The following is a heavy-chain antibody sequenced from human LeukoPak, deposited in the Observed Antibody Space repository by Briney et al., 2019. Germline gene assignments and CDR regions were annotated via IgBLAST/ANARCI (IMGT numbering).Heavy chain of an antibody. V-gene: IGHV4-30-2*01. J-gene: IGHJ4*02. CDR3: ARFIVVVPAVGPHFDY. Sequence: SQTLSLTCTVSGGSISSGGYYWSWIRQPPGKGLEWIGYIYHSRSTYYNPSLKSRVTISVDRSKNQFSLKLSSVTAADTAVYYCARFIVVVPAVGPHFDYWGQGTLVTVSS. CDR1: GGSISSGGYY. CDR2: IYHSRST. D-gene: IGHD2-2*01.